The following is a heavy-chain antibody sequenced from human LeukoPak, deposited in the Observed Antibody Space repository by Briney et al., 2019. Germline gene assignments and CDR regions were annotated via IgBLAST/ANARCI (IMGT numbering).Heavy chain of an antibody. CDR2: IYPRDGST. V-gene: IGHV1-46*01. CDR1: GYTFTSNY. J-gene: IGHJ4*02. CDR3: ARDQEGFDY. Sequence: ASVKVSCKASGYTFTSNYIHWVRQAPGQGLEWMGMIYPRDGSTSYARKFQGRVTVTRNTSTSTVHMELSGLRSEDTAVYYCARDQEGFDYWGQGTLVTVSS.